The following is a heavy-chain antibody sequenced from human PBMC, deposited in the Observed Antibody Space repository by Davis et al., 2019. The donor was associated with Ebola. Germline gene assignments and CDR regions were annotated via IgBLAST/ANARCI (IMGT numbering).Heavy chain of an antibody. Sequence: SETLSLTCAVYGGSFSGYYWSWIRQPPGKGLEWIGEINHSGSTYYNPSLKSRVTISVDTSKNQFSLKLSSVTAADTAVYYCASVARPENWGQGTLVTVSS. CDR3: ASVARPEN. D-gene: IGHD6-6*01. CDR2: INHSGST. V-gene: IGHV4-34*01. J-gene: IGHJ4*02. CDR1: GGSFSGYY.